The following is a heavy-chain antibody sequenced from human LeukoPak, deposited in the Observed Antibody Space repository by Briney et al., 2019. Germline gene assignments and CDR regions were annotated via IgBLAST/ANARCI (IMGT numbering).Heavy chain of an antibody. D-gene: IGHD3-22*01. Sequence: PGGSLRLSXGASEFTFSSYAMSWVRQAPGKGMEWVSSISGSGESTYYADSVKGRLTISRDNSKNRLYLQMNSLRAEDTAVYYCAKESGYDSSGYHDYWGQGTLVTVSS. CDR2: ISGSGEST. J-gene: IGHJ4*02. V-gene: IGHV3-23*01. CDR1: EFTFSSYA. CDR3: AKESGYDSSGYHDY.